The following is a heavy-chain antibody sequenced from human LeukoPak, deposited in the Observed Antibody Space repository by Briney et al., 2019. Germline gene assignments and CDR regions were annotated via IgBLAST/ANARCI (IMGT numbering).Heavy chain of an antibody. V-gene: IGHV4-61*02. J-gene: IGHJ5*02. D-gene: IGHD1-26*01. CDR2: IYTSGST. CDR3: ARGGGTYYGWGVNWFDP. Sequence: SETLSLTCTVSGASINSGSYYWTWIRQPAGKGLEWIGRIYTSGSTNYNPSLKSRVTISLDTSKNHFSLKLDSVTAADTAVYYCARGGGTYYGWGVNWFDPWGQGTLVTVSS. CDR1: GASINSGSYY.